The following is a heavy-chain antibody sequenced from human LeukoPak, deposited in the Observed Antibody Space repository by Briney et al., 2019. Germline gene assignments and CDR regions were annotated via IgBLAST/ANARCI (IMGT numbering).Heavy chain of an antibody. Sequence: ASVKVSCKAFGGTFSSYAISWVRQAPGQGLEWMGGIIPIFGTANYAQKFQGRVTITTDESTSTAYMELSSLRSEDTAVYYCARGYSSGWYNWFDPWGQGTLVTVSS. CDR3: ARGYSSGWYNWFDP. V-gene: IGHV1-69*05. CDR2: IIPIFGTA. D-gene: IGHD6-19*01. J-gene: IGHJ5*02. CDR1: GGTFSSYA.